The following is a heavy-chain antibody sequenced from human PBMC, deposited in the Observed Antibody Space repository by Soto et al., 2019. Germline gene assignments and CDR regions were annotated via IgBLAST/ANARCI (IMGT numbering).Heavy chain of an antibody. CDR2: ISAYNGNT. Sequence: ASVNVSCKSSGYTFTSYCISWVRQAPGQGLEWMGWISAYNGNTNYAQKLQGRVTMTTDTSTSTAYMELRSLRSDDTAVYYCVRDTKWAAGTHYYGMDVWGQGTTVTVSS. CDR3: VRDTKWAAGTHYYGMDV. D-gene: IGHD6-13*01. V-gene: IGHV1-18*01. CDR1: GYTFTSYC. J-gene: IGHJ6*02.